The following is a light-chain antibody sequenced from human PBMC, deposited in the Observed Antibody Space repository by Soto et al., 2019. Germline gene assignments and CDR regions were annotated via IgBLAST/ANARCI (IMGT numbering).Light chain of an antibody. Sequence: SYELTQPPSVSVAPGQTARLTCGGDNIGDEPVHWYQERPGQAPVLVVYDDSDRPSGIPERFTGSNSGNTATLTISRVEAGDEADYYCQVWDSSTDHWVFGGGTKVTV. CDR2: DDS. CDR1: NIGDEP. V-gene: IGLV3-21*02. J-gene: IGLJ3*02. CDR3: QVWDSSTDHWV.